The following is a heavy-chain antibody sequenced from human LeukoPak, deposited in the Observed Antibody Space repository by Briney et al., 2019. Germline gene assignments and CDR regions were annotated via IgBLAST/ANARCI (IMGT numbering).Heavy chain of an antibody. V-gene: IGHV3-53*01. CDR1: GFTVSSNY. Sequence: GGSLRLSCAASGFTVSSNYMSWVRQAPGKGLEWVSVIYSGGSTYYADSVKGRFTISRDNSKNTLYLQMNSLRAEDTAVYYCARDSSYYAFGYWGQGTLVTVSS. J-gene: IGHJ4*02. CDR3: ARDSSYYAFGY. D-gene: IGHD3-10*01. CDR2: IYSGGST.